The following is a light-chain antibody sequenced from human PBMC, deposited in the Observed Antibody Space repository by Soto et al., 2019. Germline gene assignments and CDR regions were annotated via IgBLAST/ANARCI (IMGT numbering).Light chain of an antibody. J-gene: IGKJ1*01. Sequence: EVELTQSPGTLSLSPGEGATLSCRASQTFXSKLGWDQHKPGQAPRVLXYDTSNMETGSPARLSGSGSGTDFTLTISSLEPTDFAAYYCHQRKSWTRTFGQGTKVDIK. V-gene: IGKV3-11*01. CDR1: QTFXSK. CDR3: HQRKSWTRT. CDR2: DTS.